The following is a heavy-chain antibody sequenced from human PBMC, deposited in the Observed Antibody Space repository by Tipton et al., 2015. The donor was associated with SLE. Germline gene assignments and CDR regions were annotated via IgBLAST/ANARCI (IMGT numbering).Heavy chain of an antibody. CDR2: IKQDGSEK. CDR3: ARAHTLSVVVPAARGFLH. V-gene: IGHV3-7*01. Sequence: GSLRLSCVASGFTFSSYWMTWVRQAPGKGLEWVANIKQDGSEKYYVDSVKGRFTISRDNAKNSLYLQMNSLRAEDTAVFFCARAHTLSVVVPAARGFLHWGQGTLVTVSS. D-gene: IGHD2-2*01. J-gene: IGHJ1*01. CDR1: GFTFSSYW.